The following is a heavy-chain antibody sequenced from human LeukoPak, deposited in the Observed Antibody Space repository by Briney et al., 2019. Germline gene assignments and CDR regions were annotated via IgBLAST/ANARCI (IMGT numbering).Heavy chain of an antibody. V-gene: IGHV1-2*02. D-gene: IGHD2-21*01. CDR2: INPNSGGT. CDR1: GYSFTDYY. J-gene: IGHJ5*02. Sequence: VASVKVSRKTSGYSFTDYYMHWVRQAPGQGLEWMGWINPNSGGTSSAQKFQGRVTMTRDTSITTVYMEVSWLTSDDTAIYYCARADRLHGGPYLIGPWGQGTLVTVSS. CDR3: ARADRLHGGPYLIGP.